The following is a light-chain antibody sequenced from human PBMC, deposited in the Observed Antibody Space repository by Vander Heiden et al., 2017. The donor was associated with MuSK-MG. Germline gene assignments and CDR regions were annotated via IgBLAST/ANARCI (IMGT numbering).Light chain of an antibody. J-gene: IGLJ2*01. Sequence: QSALTQPPAASGSPGQSSTISCTATSSDVGGYNYVSCCQQHPGKAPKLMIYEVSRRPSGVPDRFSASKSCNTTSLTVSGLQAEDEADYYCSSYAGSRGVFGGGTKLTVL. CDR1: SSDVGGYNY. CDR3: SSYAGSRGV. V-gene: IGLV2-8*01. CDR2: EVS.